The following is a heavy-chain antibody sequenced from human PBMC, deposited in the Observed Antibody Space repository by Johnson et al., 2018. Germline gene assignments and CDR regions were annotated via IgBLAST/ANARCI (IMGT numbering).Heavy chain of an antibody. D-gene: IGHD2-2*01. CDR2: ISSSGSTL. V-gene: IGHV3-48*04. J-gene: IGHJ6*02. CDR3: AREDCSSTSCYSFFYYYYGMDV. CDR1: GFTFSSYA. Sequence: VQLVQSGGGVVQPGRSLRLSCAASGFTFSSYAMHWVRQAPGKGLEWVSYISSSGSTLYYADSVKGRFTISRDNAKNSLYLQMNSLRAEDTAVYYCAREDCSSTSCYSFFYYYYGMDVWGQGTTVTVSS.